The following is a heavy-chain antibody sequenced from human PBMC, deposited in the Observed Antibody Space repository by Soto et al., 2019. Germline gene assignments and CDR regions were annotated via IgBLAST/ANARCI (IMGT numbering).Heavy chain of an antibody. CDR2: INPNSGGT. D-gene: IGHD3-22*01. V-gene: IGHV1-2*04. CDR3: ARTYYYDSSGYSHHNAFDI. CDR1: GYTFTGYY. Sequence: WASVKVSCKASGYTFTGYYMHWVRQAPGQGLERMGWINPNSGGTNYAQKFQGWVTMTRDTSISTAYMELSRLRSDDTAVYFCARTYYYDSSGYSHHNAFDIWGQGTMVTVSS. J-gene: IGHJ3*02.